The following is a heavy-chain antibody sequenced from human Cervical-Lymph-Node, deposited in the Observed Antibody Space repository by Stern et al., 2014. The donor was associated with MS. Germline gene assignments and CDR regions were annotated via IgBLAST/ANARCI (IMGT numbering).Heavy chain of an antibody. Sequence: VQLVESGGGLVKPGGSLRLSCVASGFTFSDHYMSWIRQAPGKGLEWVSYISGSCSSVNYADSVKGRFTISRDNAKDSLYLQMNSLRAEDTAVYYCSREPRLTDYWGQGTLVSVSS. J-gene: IGHJ4*02. CDR1: GFTFSDHY. CDR3: SREPRLTDY. D-gene: IGHD2-21*01. V-gene: IGHV3-11*01. CDR2: ISGSCSSV.